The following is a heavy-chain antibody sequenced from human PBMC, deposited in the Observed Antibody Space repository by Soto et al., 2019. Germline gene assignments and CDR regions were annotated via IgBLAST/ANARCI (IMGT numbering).Heavy chain of an antibody. CDR3: VRGGSKSLHGWFDP. Sequence: SETLSLTCNVSGGSISKFYWGWIRKTAGNGLEWMGRVYATGTTDYNPSLRSRVAMSVDISKKTFSLSLRSVTGADSGVYYCVRGGSKSLHGWFDPWGRGKMVTVSS. V-gene: IGHV4-4*07. CDR2: VYATGTT. J-gene: IGHJ5*02. CDR1: GGSISKFY.